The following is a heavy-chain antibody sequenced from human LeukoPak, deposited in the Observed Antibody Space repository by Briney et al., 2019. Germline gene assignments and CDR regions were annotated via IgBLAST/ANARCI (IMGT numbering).Heavy chain of an antibody. CDR2: ISGSGGST. CDR3: AKDQYCSGGSCANWDY. J-gene: IGHJ4*02. CDR1: GFTFSSYA. D-gene: IGHD2-15*01. V-gene: IGHV3-23*01. Sequence: SCKASGFTFSSYAMSWVRQAPGKGLEWVSAISGSGGSTYYADSVKGRFTISRDNSKNTLYLQMNSLRAEDTAVYYCAKDQYCSGGSCANWDYWGQGTLVTVSS.